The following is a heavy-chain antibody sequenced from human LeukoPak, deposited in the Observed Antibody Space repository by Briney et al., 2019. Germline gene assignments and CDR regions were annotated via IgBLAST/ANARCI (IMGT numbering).Heavy chain of an antibody. Sequence: GGSLRLSCTASGFTFGDYAMSWVRQAPGKGLEWVGFIRSKAYGGTTEYAASVKGRFTISRDDSKSIAYLQMNSLKTEDTAVYYCTRGGTFGATSLEDYWGQGTLVTVSS. D-gene: IGHD1-26*01. V-gene: IGHV3-49*04. J-gene: IGHJ4*02. CDR3: TRGGTFGATSLEDY. CDR2: IRSKAYGGTT. CDR1: GFTFGDYA.